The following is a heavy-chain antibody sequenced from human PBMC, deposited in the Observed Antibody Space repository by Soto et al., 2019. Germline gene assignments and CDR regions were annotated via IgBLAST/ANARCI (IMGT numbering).Heavy chain of an antibody. CDR1: GFTFSDYY. CDR2: ISSSGSTI. CDR3: ASPIPHCSSTSCYDDAFDI. V-gene: IGHV3-11*01. J-gene: IGHJ3*02. D-gene: IGHD2-2*01. Sequence: GGSLRLSCAASGFTFSDYYMSWIRQAPGKGLEWVSYISSSGSTIYYADSVKGRFTISRDNAKNSLYLQMNSLRAEDTAVYYCASPIPHCSSTSCYDDAFDIWGQGTMVTVSS.